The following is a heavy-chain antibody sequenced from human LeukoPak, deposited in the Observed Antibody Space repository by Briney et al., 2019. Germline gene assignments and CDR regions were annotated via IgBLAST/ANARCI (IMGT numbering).Heavy chain of an antibody. CDR1: GGSISSYS. Sequence: PSETLSLTCTVSGGSISSYSWSWIRQPARKGLEWIGYIYYSESTNYNPSLKSRVTIAVDTSKSQFSLKLSSVTAADSAVYFCARGRDGYTDYFDYWGQGTLITVSS. CDR2: IYYSEST. CDR3: ARGRDGYTDYFDY. D-gene: IGHD5-24*01. V-gene: IGHV4-59*01. J-gene: IGHJ4*02.